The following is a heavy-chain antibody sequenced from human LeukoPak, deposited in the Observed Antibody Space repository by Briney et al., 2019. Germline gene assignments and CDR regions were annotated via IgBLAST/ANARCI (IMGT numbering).Heavy chain of an antibody. CDR2: IYTSGST. V-gene: IGHV4-4*07. CDR1: GGSISSYY. Sequence: PSETLSLTCTVYGGSISSYYWSWIRQPAGRGLEWIGRIYTSGSTNYNPSLKSRVTMSVDTSKNQFSLKLSSVTAADTAVYYCARESGGSFLNWFDPWGQGTLVTVSS. J-gene: IGHJ5*02. CDR3: ARESGGSFLNWFDP. D-gene: IGHD2-15*01.